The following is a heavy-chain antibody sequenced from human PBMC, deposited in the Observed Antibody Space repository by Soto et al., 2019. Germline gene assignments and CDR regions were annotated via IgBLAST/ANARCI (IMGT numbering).Heavy chain of an antibody. V-gene: IGHV1-3*01. D-gene: IGHD2-2*01. Sequence: ASVKVSYKASGYAFTNYAIHRVRKAAGQRLEWMGWINGGNGDTKYSQKFQGRVTIARDTSANTAYMELSSLRSEDTAIYYCARSYCSSTSCLPGGYWGQGTLVTVSS. J-gene: IGHJ4*02. CDR1: GYAFTNYA. CDR3: ARSYCSSTSCLPGGY. CDR2: INGGNGDT.